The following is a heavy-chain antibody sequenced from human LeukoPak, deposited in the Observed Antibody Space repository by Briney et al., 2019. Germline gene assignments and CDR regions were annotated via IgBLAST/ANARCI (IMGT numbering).Heavy chain of an antibody. J-gene: IGHJ4*02. V-gene: IGHV3-72*01. CDR2: TTNKAHSYTT. CDR1: GFTLSDHN. D-gene: IGHD2-8*02. Sequence: GGSLTLPCAVSGFTLSDHNMDWVRQAPGKGLEWVGRTTNKAHSYTTEYAASVKGRFTISRDDSQNSLYLQMNSLKTEDTAVYYCARAPTGLDYWGQG. CDR3: ARAPTGLDY.